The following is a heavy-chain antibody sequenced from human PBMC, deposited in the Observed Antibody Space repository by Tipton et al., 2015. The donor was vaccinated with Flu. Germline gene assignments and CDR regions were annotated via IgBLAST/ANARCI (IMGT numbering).Heavy chain of an antibody. Sequence: TLSLTCAVSGYSISSGYYWGWIRQPPGKGLEWIGSIYHSGSTYYNPSLKSRVTISVDTSKNQFSLKLSSVTAADTAVYYCASPSPMPGSSGWYPTLNAFDIWGQGTMVTVSS. CDR3: ASPSPMPGSSGWYPTLNAFDI. V-gene: IGHV4-38-2*01. CDR1: GYSISSGYY. D-gene: IGHD6-19*01. CDR2: IYHSGST. J-gene: IGHJ3*02.